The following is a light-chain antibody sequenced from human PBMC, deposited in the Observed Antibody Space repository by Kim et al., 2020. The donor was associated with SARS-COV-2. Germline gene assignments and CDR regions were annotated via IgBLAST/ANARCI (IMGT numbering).Light chain of an antibody. J-gene: IGLJ1*01. Sequence: APGQTARMSCGGNDIGGQSVHWYQQKSGQAPVLVIYSDSARPSGIPVRFSGSNSGNIATLTISKVEAGDEADYYCQVWDSSSDHQVFGTGTKVTVL. CDR2: SDS. CDR3: QVWDSSSDHQV. V-gene: IGLV3-21*04. CDR1: DIGGQS.